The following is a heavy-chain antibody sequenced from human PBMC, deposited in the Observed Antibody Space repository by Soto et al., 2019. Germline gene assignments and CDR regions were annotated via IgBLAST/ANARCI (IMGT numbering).Heavy chain of an antibody. J-gene: IGHJ5*02. Sequence: EVQLVETGGGLIQPGGSLRLSCAVSGFTVSSNYMSWVRQAPGKGLEWVSVLYSGGSTDYADSMKGRFTISRDNSRNTPYLQMNSLRAEDTAVYYCARESINMVRGVIIRVRFDPWGQGTLVTVSS. V-gene: IGHV3-53*02. CDR2: LYSGGST. CDR3: ARESINMVRGVIIRVRFDP. CDR1: GFTVSSNY. D-gene: IGHD3-10*01.